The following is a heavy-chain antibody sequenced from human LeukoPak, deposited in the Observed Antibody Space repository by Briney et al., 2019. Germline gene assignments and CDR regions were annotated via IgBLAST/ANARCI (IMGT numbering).Heavy chain of an antibody. V-gene: IGHV4-39*07. CDR2: FSYGGST. CDR3: ARLGPHPGSSWFYPRYNWFDP. D-gene: IGHD6-13*01. CDR1: GGSITSSFYY. J-gene: IGHJ5*02. Sequence: SETLSLTCTVSGGSITSSFYYWGWIRQPPGKGLEWIESFSYGGSTDYNPSLKSRVTISVDTSKNQFSLKLSSVTAADTAVYYCARLGPHPGSSWFYPRYNWFDPWGQGTLVTVSS.